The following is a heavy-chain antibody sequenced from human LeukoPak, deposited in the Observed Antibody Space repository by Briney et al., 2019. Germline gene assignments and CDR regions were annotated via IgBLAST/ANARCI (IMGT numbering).Heavy chain of an antibody. Sequence: ASVTVSCKTSGHTFTGYDIHWGRQAPGHGLGWRGWMNPNSGKTNYAQKLQRRVTFSRNTALSVAYMELSGLRSEDAAVYFCARGDFGETNTAFDIWGQGTMVAVSS. D-gene: IGHD4-17*01. CDR3: ARGDFGETNTAFDI. CDR1: GHTFTGYD. V-gene: IGHV1-8*03. J-gene: IGHJ3*02. CDR2: MNPNSGKT.